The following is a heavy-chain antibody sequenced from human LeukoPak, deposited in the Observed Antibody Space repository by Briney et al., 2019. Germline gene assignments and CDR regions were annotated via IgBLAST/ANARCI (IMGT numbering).Heavy chain of an antibody. CDR2: INPKSGDT. J-gene: IGHJ4*02. D-gene: IGHD7-27*01. CDR3: ARGPNTGAFDA. V-gene: IGHV1-2*02. CDR1: GYTFSDYY. Sequence: ASVKVSCKASGYTFSDYYMHWWRQAPGQRLGWLGWINPKSGDTNFAQNFQGRVTMTRDTSISTAYMELSSLTSDDRAVYYCARGPNTGAFDAWGQGTLVTVSS.